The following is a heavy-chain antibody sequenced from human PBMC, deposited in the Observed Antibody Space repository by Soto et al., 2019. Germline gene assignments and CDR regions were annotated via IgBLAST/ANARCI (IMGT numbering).Heavy chain of an antibody. CDR1: GFTFSTYN. Sequence: GGSLRLSCAASGFTFSTYNMNLVRQAPGEGLEWVSYISSTGSSIYYADSVKGRFTISRDNAKNSLYLQMNSLRAEDTAVYYCARGDVVVPAASPRNWFDPWGQGTLVTVSS. J-gene: IGHJ5*02. V-gene: IGHV3-48*01. D-gene: IGHD2-2*01. CDR3: ARGDVVVPAASPRNWFDP. CDR2: ISSTGSSI.